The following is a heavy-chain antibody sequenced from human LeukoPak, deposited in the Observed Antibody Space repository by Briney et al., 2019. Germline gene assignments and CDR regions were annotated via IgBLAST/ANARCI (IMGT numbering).Heavy chain of an antibody. V-gene: IGHV4-39*01. CDR2: INHSGST. J-gene: IGHJ4*02. Sequence: SETLSLTCAVSGVLISSTDRYWAWIRQPPGRGLEWIGEINHSGSTNYNPSLKSRVTISVDTSKNQFSLKLSSVTAADTAVYYCARRRYSSSWYEYWGQGTLVTVSS. CDR3: ARRRYSSSWYEY. CDR1: GVLISSTDRY. D-gene: IGHD6-13*01.